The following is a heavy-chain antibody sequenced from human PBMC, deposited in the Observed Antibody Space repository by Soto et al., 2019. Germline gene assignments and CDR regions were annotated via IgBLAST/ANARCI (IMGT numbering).Heavy chain of an antibody. CDR1: AFSFSNYG. V-gene: IGHV3-33*06. Sequence: QVQLAESGGGVVQPGGSLTLSCAASAFSFSNYGMHWVRQAPGKGLEWVAAIFRDGNTKQYADSVKGRFSVSRDNSQNTLYLQMNSLRTEDTAVYYCTNGRASFNFDYWGQGALVTVSS. CDR3: TNGRASFNFDY. J-gene: IGHJ4*02. CDR2: IFRDGNTK.